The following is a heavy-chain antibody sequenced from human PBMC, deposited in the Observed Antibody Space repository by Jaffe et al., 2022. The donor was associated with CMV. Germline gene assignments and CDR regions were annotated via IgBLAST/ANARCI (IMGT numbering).Heavy chain of an antibody. D-gene: IGHD5-12*01. V-gene: IGHV4-34*01. CDR1: GGSFSGYY. Sequence: QVQLQQWGAGLLKPSETLSLTCAVYGGSFSGYYWSWIRQPPGKGLEWIGEINHSGSTNYNPSLKSRVTISVDTSKNQFSLKLSSVTAADTAVYYCARTRGGYSGYGVGWFDPWGQGTLVTVSS. J-gene: IGHJ5*02. CDR2: INHSGST. CDR3: ARTRGGYSGYGVGWFDP.